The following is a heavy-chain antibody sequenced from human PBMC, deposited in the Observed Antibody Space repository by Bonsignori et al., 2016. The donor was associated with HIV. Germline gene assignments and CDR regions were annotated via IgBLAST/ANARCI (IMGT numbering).Heavy chain of an antibody. Sequence: VRQAPGKGLEWVSVLWADGSNKHYADSVKGRFAIFRDNSKNTVYLQMSSLRADDTAVYYCAKSPLGSSGYFDFGARERGSPSPQ. J-gene: IGHJ4*02. CDR3: AKSPLGSSGYFD. CDR2: LWADGSNK. D-gene: IGHD7-27*01. V-gene: IGHV3-33*06.